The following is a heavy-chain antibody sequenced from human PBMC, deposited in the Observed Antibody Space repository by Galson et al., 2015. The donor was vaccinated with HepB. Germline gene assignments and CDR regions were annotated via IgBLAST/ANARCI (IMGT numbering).Heavy chain of an antibody. J-gene: IGHJ4*02. Sequence: SLRLSCAASGFTFSSYAMHWVRQAAGKGLDFVSAISSHGDSTNYADSVKGRFTISRDNSKNTLYLQMSSLRAEDTALYYCVKCQQGYSGYDYLDYWGQGTLVTVSS. CDR2: ISSHGDST. CDR1: GFTFSSYA. D-gene: IGHD5-12*01. V-gene: IGHV3-64D*06. CDR3: VKCQQGYSGYDYLDY.